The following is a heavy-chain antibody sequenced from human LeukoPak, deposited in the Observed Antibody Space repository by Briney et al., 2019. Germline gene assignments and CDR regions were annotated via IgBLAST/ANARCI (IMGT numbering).Heavy chain of an antibody. Sequence: KTSKTLSLTCTVSGGSISSYYWSWIRQPPGKGLKWIGNIYYSGYTTYSPSLRSRVTISVDTSKNQFSLKLSSVTAADTAVYYCARETSQKGAHYMDVWGKGTTITISS. V-gene: IGHV4-59*01. D-gene: IGHD3-16*01. J-gene: IGHJ6*03. CDR3: ARETSQKGAHYMDV. CDR2: IYYSGYT. CDR1: GGSISSYY.